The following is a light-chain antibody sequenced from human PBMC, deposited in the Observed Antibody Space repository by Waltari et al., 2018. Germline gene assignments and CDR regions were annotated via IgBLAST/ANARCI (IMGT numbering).Light chain of an antibody. J-gene: IGLJ2*01. CDR2: TDD. CDR3: GHVV. CDR1: SSNIGSHY. V-gene: IGLV1-47*02. Sequence: SVLTQPPSASGAPGQRVTISCSGSSSNIGSHYVYWYQQLPGTAPKLLIYTDDQRAAGVPDRGSASKSGTSASLAISGLRSEDEADSPSGHVVFGGGTKLTVL.